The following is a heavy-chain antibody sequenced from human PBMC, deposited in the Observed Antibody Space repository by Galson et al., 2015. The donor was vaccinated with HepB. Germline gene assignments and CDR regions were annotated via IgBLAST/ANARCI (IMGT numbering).Heavy chain of an antibody. CDR1: GFTFSSYS. J-gene: IGHJ5*02. D-gene: IGHD3-16*02. Sequence: SLRLSCAASGFTFSSYSMNWVRQAPGKGLEWVSSISSSSSYIYYADSVKGRFTISRDNAKNSLYLQMNSLRAEDTAVYYCARVMDYDYVWGSYRSFDPWGQGTLVTVSS. CDR3: ARVMDYDYVWGSYRSFDP. CDR2: ISSSSSYI. V-gene: IGHV3-21*01.